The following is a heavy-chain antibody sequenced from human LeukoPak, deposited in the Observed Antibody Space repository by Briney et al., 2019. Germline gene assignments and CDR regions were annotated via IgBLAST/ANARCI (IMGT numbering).Heavy chain of an antibody. CDR3: ARHRIAAAVYFDY. CDR2: IYYSGST. J-gene: IGHJ4*02. V-gene: IGHV4-39*01. CDR1: GVSIGSRSYY. Sequence: SETLSLTCTVSGVSIGSRSYYWGWIRQPPGKGLEGFGSIYYSGSTYYTPSLKSRVTISVDTSKNQFSLKLSSVTAADTAVYYCARHRIAAAVYFDYWGQGTLVTVSS. D-gene: IGHD6-13*01.